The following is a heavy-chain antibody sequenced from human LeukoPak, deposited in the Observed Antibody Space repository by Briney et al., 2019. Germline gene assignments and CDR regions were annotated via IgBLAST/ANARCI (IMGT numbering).Heavy chain of an antibody. CDR1: GGSFSGYY. Sequence: SETLSLTCAVYGGSFSGYYWSWIRQPPGKGLEWIGEINHSGSTNYNPSLKSRVTISVDTSKNQFSLKLSSVTAADTAVYYCARVNKTETRPFDYWGKEPLATVS. J-gene: IGHJ4*02. CDR3: ARVNKTETRPFDY. D-gene: IGHD1-1*01. CDR2: INHSGST. V-gene: IGHV4-34*01.